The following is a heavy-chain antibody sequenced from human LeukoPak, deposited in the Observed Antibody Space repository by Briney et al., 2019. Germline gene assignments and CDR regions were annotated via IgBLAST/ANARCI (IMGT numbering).Heavy chain of an antibody. V-gene: IGHV3-20*03. J-gene: IGHJ3*02. CDR3: AXXKXXGXXI. CDR2: INWNGGST. Sequence: FXXXXYGMSWVRQAPGXGLXWVSGINWNGGSTGYADSVKGRFTISRDNAKNSLFLQMNSLRAEDTAVYYXAXXKXXGXXIWGQGTXVTVSS. CDR1: FXXXXYG.